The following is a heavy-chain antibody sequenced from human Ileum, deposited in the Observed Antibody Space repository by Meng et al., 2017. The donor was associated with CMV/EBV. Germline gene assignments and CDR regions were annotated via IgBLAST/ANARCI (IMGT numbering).Heavy chain of an antibody. J-gene: IGHJ5*01. CDR3: ARDRWVVPAAIPPRNWFDP. CDR1: GFTFSSYW. Sequence: GGSLRLSCAASGFTFSSYWMHWVRQAPGKGLVWVSRINSDGSSKSYADSVKGRFTISRDNAKNTLYLQMNSLRAEDTAVYYCARDRWVVPAAIPPRNWFDPWGQGTLVTVSS. V-gene: IGHV3-74*01. D-gene: IGHD2-2*02. CDR2: INSDGSSK.